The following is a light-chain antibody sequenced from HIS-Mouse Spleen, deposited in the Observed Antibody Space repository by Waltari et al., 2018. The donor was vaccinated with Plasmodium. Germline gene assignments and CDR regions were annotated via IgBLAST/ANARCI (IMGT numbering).Light chain of an antibody. V-gene: IGKV1D-13*01. CDR2: DAS. CDR1: QGISSA. Sequence: AIQLTQSPSSLSASVGDRVTITCRASQGISSALAWYQQKPGKAPKLLIYDASSLESGVPSRSSGSGSGTDFTLTISSLQPEDFATYYCQQFNNWSFTFGPGTKVDIK. J-gene: IGKJ3*01. CDR3: QQFNNWSFT.